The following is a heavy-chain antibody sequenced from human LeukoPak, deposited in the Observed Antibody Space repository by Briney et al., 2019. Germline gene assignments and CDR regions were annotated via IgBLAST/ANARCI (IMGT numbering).Heavy chain of an antibody. CDR2: ISYDGSNK. J-gene: IGHJ4*02. D-gene: IGHD2-2*01. V-gene: IGHV3-30*03. CDR1: GFTFSSYG. CDR3: ARSAGSLPGGWNSFDY. Sequence: PGGSLRLSCAASGFTFSSYGMHWVRQAPGKGLEWVAVISYDGSNKYYADSVKGRFTISRDNSKNTLYLQMNSLRAEDTAVYYCARSAGSLPGGWNSFDYWGQGTLVTVSS.